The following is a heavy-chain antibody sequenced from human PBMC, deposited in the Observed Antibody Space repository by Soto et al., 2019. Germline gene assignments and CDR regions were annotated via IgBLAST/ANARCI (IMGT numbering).Heavy chain of an antibody. CDR2: IIPIFGTA. CDR1: GGTFSSYA. Sequence: SVKVSCKASGGTFSSYAISWVRQAPGQGLEWMGGIIPIFGTANYAQKFQGRVTITADESTSTAYMELSSLRSEDTAVYYCARDLFSSGSYYYGMDVWGQGTTVTVSS. V-gene: IGHV1-69*13. D-gene: IGHD6-19*01. CDR3: ARDLFSSGSYYYGMDV. J-gene: IGHJ6*02.